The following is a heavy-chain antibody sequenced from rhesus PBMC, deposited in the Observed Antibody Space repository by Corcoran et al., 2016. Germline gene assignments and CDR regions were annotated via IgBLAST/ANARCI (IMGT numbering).Heavy chain of an antibody. J-gene: IGHJ4*01. CDR1: GGSISSSY. CDR2: IYGSGSST. D-gene: IGHD3-22*01. Sequence: QLQLQESGPGLVKPSETLSVTCAVSGGSISSSYWSWIRQAPGKGLEWIGYIYGSGSSTNYNPSLKSRVTISIDTSKNQFSLKLSSVTAADTAVYYCASLEQYYFDYWGQGVLVTVSS. V-gene: IGHV4-169*01. CDR3: ASLEQYYFDY.